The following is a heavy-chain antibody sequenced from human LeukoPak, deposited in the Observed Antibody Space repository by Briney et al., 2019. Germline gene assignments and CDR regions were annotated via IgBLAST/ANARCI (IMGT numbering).Heavy chain of an antibody. CDR2: IYYSGGT. Sequence: PSETLSLTCTVSGGSVSSGSYYWSWIRQPPGKGLEWIGYIYYSGGTNYNPSLKSRVAISVDTSKNQFSLKLSSVTAADTAVYYCARESDPEWEPIDYWGQGTLVTVSS. J-gene: IGHJ4*02. CDR1: GGSVSSGSYY. D-gene: IGHD1-26*01. CDR3: ARESDPEWEPIDY. V-gene: IGHV4-61*01.